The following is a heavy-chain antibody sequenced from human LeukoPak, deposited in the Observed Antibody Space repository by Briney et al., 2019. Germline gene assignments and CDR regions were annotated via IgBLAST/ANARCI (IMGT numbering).Heavy chain of an antibody. CDR3: ARDLYYYGSGSYYPPTLGY. J-gene: IGHJ4*02. Sequence: SETLSLTCTVSGGSISSSSYYWGWIRQSPGKGLEWIGNIYYSGSTYYNPSLKSRVTISVDTSKNQFSLKLSSVTAADTAVYYCARDLYYYGSGSYYPPTLGYWGQGTLVTVSS. V-gene: IGHV4-39*07. CDR1: GGSISSSSYY. CDR2: IYYSGST. D-gene: IGHD3-10*01.